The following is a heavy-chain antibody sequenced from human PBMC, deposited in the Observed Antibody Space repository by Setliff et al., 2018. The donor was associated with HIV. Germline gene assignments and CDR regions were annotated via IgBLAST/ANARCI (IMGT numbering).Heavy chain of an antibody. CDR3: ARRPYYDSWSGHQAFDI. Sequence: GESLKISCKGSGYSFTTYWIGWVRQMPGKGLEWMGIIYPYDSDTRYSPSFPGQVTISADKSISTAYVQWSGLKASDTAMYYCARRPYYDSWSGHQAFDIWGQGTMVTVSS. V-gene: IGHV5-51*01. J-gene: IGHJ3*02. D-gene: IGHD3-3*01. CDR1: GYSFTTYW. CDR2: IYPYDSDT.